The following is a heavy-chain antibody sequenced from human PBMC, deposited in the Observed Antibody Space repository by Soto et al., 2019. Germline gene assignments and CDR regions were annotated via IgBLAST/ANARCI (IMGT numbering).Heavy chain of an antibody. CDR1: GFTFSSHD. Sequence: EVQLVESGGGLVQPGGSLRLSCAASGFTFSSHDMHWVRQVTGKGLEWVSGIDSAGDRKYADSVKGRFTISRENAKNSWNFERNSLRAGDTVVFSGAGGGVRGVSWNWFDTWGQGTLVTVSS. J-gene: IGHJ5*02. CDR3: AGGGVRGVSWNWFDT. CDR2: IDSAGDR. D-gene: IGHD3-10*01. V-gene: IGHV3-13*01.